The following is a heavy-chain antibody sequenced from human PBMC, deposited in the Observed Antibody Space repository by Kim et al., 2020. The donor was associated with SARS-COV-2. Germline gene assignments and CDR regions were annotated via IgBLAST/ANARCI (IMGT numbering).Heavy chain of an antibody. CDR1: EFTFSTSW. D-gene: IGHD6-19*01. V-gene: IGHV3-7*03. J-gene: IGHJ6*02. CDR3: AKGVSVAPHYYYHYGMDV. Sequence: GGSLRLSCAASEFTFSTSWMTWVRQAPGKGLEWVASIKQDAYESYYVDSVKGRFTISRDNAKNLLYLQMNSLRHEDTAVYYCAKGVSVAPHYYYHYGMDVWGQGTTVTVSS. CDR2: IKQDAYES.